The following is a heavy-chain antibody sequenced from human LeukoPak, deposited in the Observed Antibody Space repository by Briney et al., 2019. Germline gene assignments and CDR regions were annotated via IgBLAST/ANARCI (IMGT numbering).Heavy chain of an antibody. V-gene: IGHV4-34*01. CDR2: INHSGDT. J-gene: IGHJ5*02. D-gene: IGHD6-13*01. CDR1: GGSFSGYY. CDR3: ARAYSSSWYFNWFDP. Sequence: SETLSLTCAVYGGSFSGYYWSWIRQPPGKGLEWVGEINHSGDTNYNSSLKSRITISVDTSKNQFSLKLSSVTAADTAVYFCARAYSSSWYFNWFDPWGQGTLVTVSS.